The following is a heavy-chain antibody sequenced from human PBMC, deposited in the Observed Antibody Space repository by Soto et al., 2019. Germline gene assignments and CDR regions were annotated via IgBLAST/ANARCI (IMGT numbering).Heavy chain of an antibody. V-gene: IGHV1-69*13. Sequence: SSAQAALKAQGGSQKIDTATWRRKAQIQGLEWMGGIIPIFGTANYAQKFQGRVTITADESTSTAYMELSSLRSEDTAVYYCGRQVTYYDESSAFEIWGQGIMVTVSS. CDR1: GGSQKIDT. CDR2: IIPIFGTA. D-gene: IGHD3-3*01. CDR3: GRQVTYYDESSAFEI. J-gene: IGHJ3*02.